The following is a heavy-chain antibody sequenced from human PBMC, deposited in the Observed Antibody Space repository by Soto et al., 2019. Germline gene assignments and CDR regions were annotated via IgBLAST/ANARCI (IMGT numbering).Heavy chain of an antibody. V-gene: IGHV4-39*07. Sequence: SETLSLTCTVSGGSISSSSYYWGWIRQPPGKGLEWIGSIYYSGSTYYNPSLKSRVTISVDTSKNQFSLKLSSVTAADTAVYYCAREGLDSSGYMFDYWGQGTLVTVSS. CDR1: GGSISSSSYY. J-gene: IGHJ4*02. CDR2: IYYSGST. D-gene: IGHD3-22*01. CDR3: AREGLDSSGYMFDY.